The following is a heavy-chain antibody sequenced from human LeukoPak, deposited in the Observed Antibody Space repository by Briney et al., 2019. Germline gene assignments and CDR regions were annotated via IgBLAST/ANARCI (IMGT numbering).Heavy chain of an antibody. CDR2: IYTSGST. D-gene: IGHD3-3*01. V-gene: IGHV4-4*09. CDR1: GGSISSYY. Sequence: PSETLSLTCTVSGGSISSYYWSWIRQPPGKGLEWIGYIYTSGSTNYNPSLKRRVTISVDTSKHQFFLKLSSVTAADTAVYYCARLSYDFWSGYYYFDYWGQGTLVTVSS. J-gene: IGHJ4*02. CDR3: ARLSYDFWSGYYYFDY.